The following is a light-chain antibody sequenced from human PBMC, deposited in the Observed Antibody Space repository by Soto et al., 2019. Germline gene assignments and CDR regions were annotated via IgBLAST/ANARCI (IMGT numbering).Light chain of an antibody. CDR2: RNN. Sequence: QSVLTQPPSASGTPGQRVTISCSGSSSNIGSNYVYWYQQLPGTAPKLLIYRNNQRPSGVPDRFSGSKSGTSASLAISGLRSEGEADYYCAAWYDSLSGVVFGGGTKLTVL. CDR3: AAWYDSLSGVV. CDR1: SSNIGSNY. V-gene: IGLV1-47*01. J-gene: IGLJ2*01.